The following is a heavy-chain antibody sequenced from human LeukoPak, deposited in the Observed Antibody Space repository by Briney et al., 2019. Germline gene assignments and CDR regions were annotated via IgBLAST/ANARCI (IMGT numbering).Heavy chain of an antibody. CDR1: GFTFSSYG. J-gene: IGHJ4*02. CDR3: VRGTGY. CDR2: IWYDGSNK. V-gene: IGHV3-33*01. Sequence: HPGRSLRLSCAASGFTFSSYGMHWVRQAPGKGLEWVAVIWYDGSNKYYADSVKGRFTISRDNSKNTLYLQMSSLRPDDTAVYFCVRGTGYWGQGTLVTVSS.